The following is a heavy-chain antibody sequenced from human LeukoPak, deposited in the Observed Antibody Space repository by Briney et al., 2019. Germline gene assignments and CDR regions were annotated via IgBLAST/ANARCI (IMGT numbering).Heavy chain of an antibody. Sequence: PGGSLRLSCAASGFTLSSYYMSWVRQAPGKGLEWVSVIYSGGSTYYADSVKGRFTISRDNSKNTLYLQMNSLRAEDTAIYYCAKVHRAYDYDSGSYYDSGFDYWGQGTLVTVSS. D-gene: IGHD3-10*01. CDR1: GFTLSSYY. CDR2: IYSGGST. J-gene: IGHJ4*02. V-gene: IGHV3-53*01. CDR3: AKVHRAYDYDSGSYYDSGFDY.